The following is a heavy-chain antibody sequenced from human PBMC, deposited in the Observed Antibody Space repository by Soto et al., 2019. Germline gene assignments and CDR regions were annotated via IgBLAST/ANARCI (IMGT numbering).Heavy chain of an antibody. Sequence: EVQLVESGGGLVQPGGSLRLSCTASGFIVSDTYVNWVRQAPGKGLEWVSVISNRGDTHYADSVRGRFSLSRDISDNTLHLRMNSLIVEDTAVYYCAREPRYCRGGSCSITGDAYDIWGQGTMVTVSS. CDR2: ISNRGDT. V-gene: IGHV3-66*01. CDR1: GFIVSDTY. D-gene: IGHD2-15*01. CDR3: AREPRYCRGGSCSITGDAYDI. J-gene: IGHJ3*02.